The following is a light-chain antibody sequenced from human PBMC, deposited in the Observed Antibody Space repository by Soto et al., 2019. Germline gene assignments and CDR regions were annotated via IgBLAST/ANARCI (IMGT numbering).Light chain of an antibody. CDR1: TGTVNSGHY. V-gene: IGLV7-43*01. CDR2: STR. CDR3: LLDFGSAEQV. J-gene: IGLJ2*01. Sequence: QAVVIQEPSLTVSPGGTVTLTCTSSTGTVNSGHYPNWFQPRTGQAPKALIYSTRNKYSWTPDHFSGSLLGGKAAITLSGVEPEAEYDYFCLLDFGSAEQVFGGGTKLTVL.